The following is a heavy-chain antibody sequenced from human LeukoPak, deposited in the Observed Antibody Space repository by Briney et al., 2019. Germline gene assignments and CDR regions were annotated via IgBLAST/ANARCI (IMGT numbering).Heavy chain of an antibody. Sequence: ASVTVSCKASGYTFTSYAMHWVRQAPGQRLEWMGWINAGNGNTKYSQKFQGRVTITRDTSASTAYMELSSLRSEDTAVYYCARDAPEEDYGDYLLVYWGQGTLVTVSS. D-gene: IGHD4-17*01. CDR3: ARDAPEEDYGDYLLVY. CDR1: GYTFTSYA. CDR2: INAGNGNT. V-gene: IGHV1-3*01. J-gene: IGHJ4*02.